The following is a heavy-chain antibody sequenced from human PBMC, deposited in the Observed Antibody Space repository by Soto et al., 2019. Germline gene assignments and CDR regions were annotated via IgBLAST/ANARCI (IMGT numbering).Heavy chain of an antibody. D-gene: IGHD3-3*01. CDR2: ITWNSRVL. CDR3: AKGRYDFWSPYYFDS. Sequence: GGSLRLSCVGTGLNFDDFAMHWVRQAPGKGLEWVSGITWNSRVLAYADSVKGRFTISRDSARNSLYLQMDSLRDEDTALYYCAKGRYDFWSPYYFDSWGQGTLVTVSS. CDR1: GLNFDDFA. V-gene: IGHV3-9*01. J-gene: IGHJ4*02.